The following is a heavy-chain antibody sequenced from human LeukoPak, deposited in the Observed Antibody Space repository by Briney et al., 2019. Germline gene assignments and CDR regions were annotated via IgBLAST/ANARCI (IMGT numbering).Heavy chain of an antibody. CDR1: GGSISGYY. Sequence: PSETLSLTCSVSGGSISGYYWYWIRQPPGKGLEFIGYICYSGSTNYNPSLKSRVSMSVDTSKNQFSLKLTSVTAADTAVYYCARRDSSGWHYFDHWGLGTLVTVSS. J-gene: IGHJ4*01. CDR2: ICYSGST. CDR3: ARRDSSGWHYFDH. D-gene: IGHD6-19*01. V-gene: IGHV4-59*08.